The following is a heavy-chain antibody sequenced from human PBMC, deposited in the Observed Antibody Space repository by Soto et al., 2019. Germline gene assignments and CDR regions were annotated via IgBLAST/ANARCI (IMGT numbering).Heavy chain of an antibody. Sequence: LSLTCTASGGSISSGDYYWSWIRQPPGKGLEWIGYIYYSGSTYYNPSLKSRVTISVDTSKNQFSLKLSSVTAADTAVYYCAREREGYCTNGVCYRSRWFDPWGQGTLVTVSS. V-gene: IGHV4-30-4*01. J-gene: IGHJ5*02. CDR2: IYYSGST. D-gene: IGHD2-8*01. CDR3: AREREGYCTNGVCYRSRWFDP. CDR1: GGSISSGDYY.